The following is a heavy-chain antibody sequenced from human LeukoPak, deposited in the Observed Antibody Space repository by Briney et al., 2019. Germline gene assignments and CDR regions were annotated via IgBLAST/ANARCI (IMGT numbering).Heavy chain of an antibody. D-gene: IGHD6-13*01. CDR1: GGSISSYY. CDR2: IYYSGST. V-gene: IGHV4-59*01. CDR3: ARERGGIAAADWFDP. J-gene: IGHJ5*02. Sequence: SETLSLTCTVSGGSISSYYWSWIRQPPGKGLEWIGYIYYSGSTNYNPSLKSRVTISVGTSKNQFSLKLSSVTAADTAVYYCARERGGIAAADWFDPWGQGTLVTVSS.